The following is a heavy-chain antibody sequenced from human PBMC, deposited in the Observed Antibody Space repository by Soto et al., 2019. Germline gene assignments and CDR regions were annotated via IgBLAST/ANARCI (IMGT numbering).Heavy chain of an antibody. D-gene: IGHD5-12*01. CDR2: IYYSGST. CDR1: GGSFSGYY. Sequence: SETLSLTCAVYGGSFSGYYWSWIRQPPGKGLEWIGYIYYSGSTNYNPSLKSRVTISVDTSKNQFSLKLSSVTAADTAVYYCARVDSGYDSFDYWGQGTLVTVSS. V-gene: IGHV4-34*01. CDR3: ARVDSGYDSFDY. J-gene: IGHJ4*02.